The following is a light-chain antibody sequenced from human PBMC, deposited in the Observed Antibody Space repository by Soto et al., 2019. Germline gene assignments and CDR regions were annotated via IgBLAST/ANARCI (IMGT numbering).Light chain of an antibody. CDR1: SSDVGSYNR. J-gene: IGLJ1*01. CDR3: SSYVASSSTYV. CDR2: DVS. V-gene: IGLV2-18*02. Sequence: QSALTQPPSVSGSPGQSVTISCSGTSSDVGSYNRVSWYQQPPGTAPKLMIYDVSNRPSGVPDRFSGSKSGNTASLTISGLQAEDEADYYCSSYVASSSTYVFGTGTKVTVL.